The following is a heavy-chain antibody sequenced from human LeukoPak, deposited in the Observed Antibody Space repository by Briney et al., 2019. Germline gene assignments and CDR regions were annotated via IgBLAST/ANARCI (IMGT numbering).Heavy chain of an antibody. V-gene: IGHV3-21*01. CDR3: ARTNLVDTAMAPFDY. CDR2: ISSSSSYI. Sequence: PGGSLRLSCAASGFTFSSYSMDCVREAPGKWLEWVSSISSSSSYIYYADSVNGRFTISRDNAKNSLYLQMNSLRAEDTAVYYCARTNLVDTAMAPFDYWGQGTLVTVSS. J-gene: IGHJ4*02. CDR1: GFTFSSYS. D-gene: IGHD5-18*01.